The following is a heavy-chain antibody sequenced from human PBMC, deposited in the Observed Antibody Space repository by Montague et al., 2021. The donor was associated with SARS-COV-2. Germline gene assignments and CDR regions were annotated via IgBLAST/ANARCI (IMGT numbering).Heavy chain of an antibody. J-gene: IGHJ4*02. Sequence: SETLSLTCAVYGGTFSDYYWTWIRYSPGKGLEWIGVINLSGRTNSKPSLKSRVTISVDTSKTQFSLKLNSVTAADTAVYYCARGVQSFSMIVVVVTGGIYSFGHWGQGTLVTVSS. CDR2: INLSGRT. CDR3: ARGVQSFSMIVVVVTGGIYSFGH. V-gene: IGHV4-34*01. CDR1: GGTFSDYY. D-gene: IGHD3-22*01.